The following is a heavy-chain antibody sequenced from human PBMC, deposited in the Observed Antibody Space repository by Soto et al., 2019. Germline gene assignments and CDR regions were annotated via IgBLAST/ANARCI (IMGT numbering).Heavy chain of an antibody. V-gene: IGHV5-51*01. J-gene: IGHJ6*02. CDR1: GYTFTNHW. CDR2: IYPGDSDA. Sequence: QLVQSGAEVRKPGESLKISCTGSGYTFTNHWIAWVRQMPGKVLEYIGIIYPGDSDARYSPYFQGQVTISVDKSITTADLQWITLKASCTAIYYCSRSVDYYFVLHVCVQGTTVTVS. CDR3: SRSVDYYFVLHV.